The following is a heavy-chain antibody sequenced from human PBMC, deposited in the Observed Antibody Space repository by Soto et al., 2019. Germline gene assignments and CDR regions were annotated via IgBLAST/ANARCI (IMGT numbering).Heavy chain of an antibody. CDR3: VRGDTAMDDALDF. V-gene: IGHV3-30*03. CDR1: GFTFTLYG. D-gene: IGHD5-18*01. CDR2: MSYDGSNK. J-gene: IGHJ3*01. Sequence: GGSLRLSCAASGFTFTLYGMHWVRQAPGKGLEWVAVMSYDGSNKYHADSVKGRFTISRDNSRNTLFLQMNSLRADDTAVYYCVRGDTAMDDALDFWGQGTMVTVSS.